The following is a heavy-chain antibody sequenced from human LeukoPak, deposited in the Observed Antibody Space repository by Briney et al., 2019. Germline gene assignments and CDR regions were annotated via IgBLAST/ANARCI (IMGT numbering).Heavy chain of an antibody. D-gene: IGHD3-3*01. CDR2: IYYSGST. CDR1: GGSISSSSYY. Sequence: SETLSLTCTVSGGSISSSSYYWGWIRQPPGKGLEWIGSIYYSGSTYYNPSLKSRVTTSVDTSKNQFSLKLSSVTAADTAVYYCARIITIFGVVIYYFDYWGQGTLVTVSS. CDR3: ARIITIFGVVIYYFDY. J-gene: IGHJ4*02. V-gene: IGHV4-39*01.